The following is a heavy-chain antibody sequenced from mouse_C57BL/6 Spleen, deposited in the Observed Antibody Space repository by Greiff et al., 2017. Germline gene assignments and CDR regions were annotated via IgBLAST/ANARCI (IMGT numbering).Heavy chain of an antibody. J-gene: IGHJ1*03. V-gene: IGHV1-74*01. CDR1: GYTFTSYW. CDR3: TMRRSWYFDV. CDR2: IHPSDSDT. Sequence: QVQLQQPGAELVKPGASVKVSCKASGYTFTSYWMHWVKQRLGQGLEWFGRIHPSDSDTNYNQKLKGKATLTVDKSSSTAYMQLSGLTSEDSAVYYGTMRRSWYFDVWGKGTTVTVSS.